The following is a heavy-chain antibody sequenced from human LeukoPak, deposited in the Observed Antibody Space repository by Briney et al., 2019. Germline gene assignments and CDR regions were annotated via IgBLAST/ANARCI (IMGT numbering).Heavy chain of an antibody. CDR1: GFTFSSYW. V-gene: IGHV3-7*01. CDR3: ASSGYCSSTSCYPYYYYYMDV. J-gene: IGHJ6*03. D-gene: IGHD2-2*01. CDR2: IKQDGSEK. Sequence: AGGSLRLSCAASGFTFSSYWMSWGRQAPGKGLEWVANIKQDGSEKYYVDSVKGRFTISRDNAKNSLYLQMNSLRAEDTAVYYCASSGYCSSTSCYPYYYYYMDVWGKGTTVTVSS.